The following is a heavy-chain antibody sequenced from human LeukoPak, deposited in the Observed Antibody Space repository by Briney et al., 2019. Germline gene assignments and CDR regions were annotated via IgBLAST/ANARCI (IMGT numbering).Heavy chain of an antibody. V-gene: IGHV1-24*01. CDR3: ARSSLRVVPAAILPDY. CDR2: FDPEDGET. J-gene: IGHJ4*02. Sequence: ASVKVSCKVSGYTLTELSMHWVRQAPGKGLEWMGGFDPEDGETIYAQKFQGRVTMTRDTSISTAYMELSRLRSDDTAVYYCARSSLRVVPAAILPDYWGQGTLVTVSS. D-gene: IGHD2-2*02. CDR1: GYTLTELS.